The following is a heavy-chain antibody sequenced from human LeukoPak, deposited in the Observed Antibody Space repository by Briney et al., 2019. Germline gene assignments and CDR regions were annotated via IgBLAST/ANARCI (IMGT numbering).Heavy chain of an antibody. CDR1: GFTFSSYG. CDR2: ISYDGSNK. V-gene: IGHV3-30*18. J-gene: IGHJ4*02. D-gene: IGHD3-10*01. CDR3: AKDRGIGTMVRGARPDY. Sequence: GGSLRLSCAASGFTFSSYGMHWVRQAPGKGLEWVAVISYDGSNKYYADSVKGRFTISRDNSKNTLYLQMNSLRAEDTAVYYCAKDRGIGTMVRGARPDYWGQGTLVTVSS.